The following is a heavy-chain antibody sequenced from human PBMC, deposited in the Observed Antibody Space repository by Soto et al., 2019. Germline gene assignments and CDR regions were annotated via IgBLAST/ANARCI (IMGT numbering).Heavy chain of an antibody. CDR1: GGSFSGYY. CDR3: ARGVAAAGRLNWFDP. D-gene: IGHD6-13*01. J-gene: IGHJ5*02. CDR2: INHSGST. Sequence: PSETLSLTCAVYGGSFSGYYWSWIRQPPGKGLEWIGEINHSGSTNYNPSLKSRVTISVDTSKNQFSLKLSSVTAADTAVYYCARGVAAAGRLNWFDPWGQGTLVTVSS. V-gene: IGHV4-34*01.